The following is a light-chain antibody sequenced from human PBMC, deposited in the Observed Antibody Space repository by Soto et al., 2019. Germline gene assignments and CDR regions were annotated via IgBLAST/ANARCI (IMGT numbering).Light chain of an antibody. J-gene: IGKJ1*01. CDR3: QHYNSYSEA. CDR2: KAS. Sequence: DIQMTQSPSSLSASVGDRVTITCRASQSISSYLNWYQQKPGKAPKLLIYKASTLKSGVPSRFSGSGSGTEFTLTISSLQPDDFATYYCQHYNSYSEAFGQGTNV. CDR1: QSISSY. V-gene: IGKV1-5*03.